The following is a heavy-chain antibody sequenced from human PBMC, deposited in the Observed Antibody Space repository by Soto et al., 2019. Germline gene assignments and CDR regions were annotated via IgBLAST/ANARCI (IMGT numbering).Heavy chain of an antibody. V-gene: IGHV3-74*01. D-gene: IGHD2-8*01. J-gene: IGHJ4*02. CDR2: VSPDGRST. Sequence: GRSLRLSCAASGFTFSNNWMNWVRQVPGEGLVWVSRVSPDGRSTHYADFVRGRFTISRDNAKNTMSLQMNSLGVEDTAVYYCVRDLSYWPNGVFSSWGQGTLVTVSS. CDR3: VRDLSYWPNGVFSS. CDR1: GFTFSNNW.